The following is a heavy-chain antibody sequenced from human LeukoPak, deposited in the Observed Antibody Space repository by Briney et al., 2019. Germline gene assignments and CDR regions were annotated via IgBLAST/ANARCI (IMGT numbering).Heavy chain of an antibody. Sequence: GGSLRLSCAASGFTFSSYAMTWVRQAPGKGLEWVSTISDSGARTNYADSAKGRFTISRDNSKNTLYLQMNSLRAEDTAVYYCARDYHYYDSSGYYFWQYFDYWGQGTLVTVSS. CDR3: ARDYHYYDSSGYYFWQYFDY. D-gene: IGHD3-22*01. J-gene: IGHJ4*02. V-gene: IGHV3-23*01. CDR1: GFTFSSYA. CDR2: ISDSGART.